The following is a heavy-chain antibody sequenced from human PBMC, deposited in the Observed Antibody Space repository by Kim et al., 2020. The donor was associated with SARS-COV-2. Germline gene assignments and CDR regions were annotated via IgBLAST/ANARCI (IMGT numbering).Heavy chain of an antibody. Sequence: GGSLRLSCAASGFTFSRYWMSWVRQAPGKGLEWVANIKQDGSEKYYVDSVEGRFTISRDNAKNSLYLQMNSLRAEDTAVYYCGVDVWGKGTTVTVSS. J-gene: IGHJ6*04. CDR3: GVDV. CDR2: IKQDGSEK. CDR1: GFTFSRYW. V-gene: IGHV3-7*01.